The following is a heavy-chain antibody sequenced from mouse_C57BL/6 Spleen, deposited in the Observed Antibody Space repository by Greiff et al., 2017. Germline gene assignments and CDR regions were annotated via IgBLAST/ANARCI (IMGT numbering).Heavy chain of an antibody. J-gene: IGHJ2*01. CDR2: IWSGGST. D-gene: IGHD2-3*01. CDR1: GFSLTSYG. V-gene: IGHV2-2*01. CDR3: ARKSDGYPLYFDY. Sequence: QVQLQQSGPGLVQPSQSLSITCTVSGFSLTSYGVHWVRQSPGKGLEWLGVIWSGGSTDYNAAFISRLSISKDNSKSQVFFKMNSLQADDTAIYYCARKSDGYPLYFDYWGQGTTLTVSS.